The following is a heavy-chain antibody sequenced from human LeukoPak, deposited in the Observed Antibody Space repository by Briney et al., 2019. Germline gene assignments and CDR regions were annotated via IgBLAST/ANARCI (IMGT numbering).Heavy chain of an antibody. D-gene: IGHD2-2*01. CDR3: ARHVCSSTSCYGIYYYYMDV. Sequence: GESLKISCKGSGYSFTSYWIGWVRQMPGKGLEWMGMIYPGDSDTRYSPSFQGQVTISAEKSISTAYLQWSSLTASHTALHYCARHVCSSTSCYGIYYYYMDVWGKGTTVTVSS. J-gene: IGHJ6*03. CDR1: GYSFTSYW. V-gene: IGHV5-51*01. CDR2: IYPGDSDT.